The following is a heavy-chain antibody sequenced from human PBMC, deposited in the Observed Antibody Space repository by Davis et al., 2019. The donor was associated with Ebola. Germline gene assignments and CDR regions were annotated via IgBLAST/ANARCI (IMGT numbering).Heavy chain of an antibody. CDR1: GFTFSSYA. Sequence: GGSLRLSCAASGFTFSSYAMSWVRQAPGKGLEWVSAISGSGGSTYYADSVKGRFTISRDNSKNTLYLQMNSLRAEDTAVYYCAREGLKHYIRAHYGMDVWGQGTTVTVSS. V-gene: IGHV3-23*01. CDR2: ISGSGGST. J-gene: IGHJ6*02. D-gene: IGHD4-11*01. CDR3: AREGLKHYIRAHYGMDV.